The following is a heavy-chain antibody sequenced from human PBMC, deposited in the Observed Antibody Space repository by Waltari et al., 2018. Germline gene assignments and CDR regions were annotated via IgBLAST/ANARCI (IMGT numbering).Heavy chain of an antibody. CDR1: GDSMSGNYW. CDR3: ARDRGRGLYLDS. Sequence: QVQLQESGPGLVKPSGTLSLTCGVSGDSMSGNYWWSWVLQPPGKGLEWIGQVHRSGRTNYNPPLESRVTVSIDTFNSQFSLEVTSATAADTALYFCARDRGRGLYLDSWGRGILVTVSP. CDR2: VHRSGRT. V-gene: IGHV4-4*02. J-gene: IGHJ4*02. D-gene: IGHD2-15*01.